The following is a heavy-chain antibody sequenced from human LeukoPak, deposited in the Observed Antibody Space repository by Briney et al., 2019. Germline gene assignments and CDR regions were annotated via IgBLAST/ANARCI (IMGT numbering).Heavy chain of an antibody. CDR2: IKQDGSEK. J-gene: IGHJ4*02. CDR3: ARKTNYFDY. CDR1: GFTFSSYW. Sequence: PGGSLRLSCAVSGFTFSSYWMSWVRQAPGKGLEWVANIKQDGSEKYYVDSVKGRFTISRDNAKNSLYLQMNSLRAEDTAVYYCARKTNYFDYWGQGTLVTVSS. V-gene: IGHV3-7*01.